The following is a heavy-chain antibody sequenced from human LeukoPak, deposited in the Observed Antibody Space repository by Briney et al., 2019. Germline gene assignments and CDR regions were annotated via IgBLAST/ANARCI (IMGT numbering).Heavy chain of an antibody. D-gene: IGHD5-12*01. CDR1: GFTFSGSA. J-gene: IGHJ6*02. CDR2: IRSKANSYAT. Sequence: PGGSLRLSCAASGFTFSGSAMHWVRQASGKGLEWVGRIRSKANSYATAYAASVKGRFTISRDDSKNTAYLQMNSLKTEDTAVYYCVPSEIYSGYGRYYYGMDVWGQGTTVTVS. CDR3: VPSEIYSGYGRYYYGMDV. V-gene: IGHV3-73*01.